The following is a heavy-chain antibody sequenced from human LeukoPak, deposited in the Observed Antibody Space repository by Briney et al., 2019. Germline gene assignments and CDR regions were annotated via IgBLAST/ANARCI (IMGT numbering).Heavy chain of an antibody. CDR2: ISAYNGNT. CDR1: GYTFTSYG. V-gene: IGHV1-18*01. Sequence: ASVKVSCKASGYTFTSYGISWVRQAPGQGLEWMGWISAYNGNTNYARKLQGRVTMTADTSTSTAYMELRSLRSDDTAVYYCARSRLVRRDYGDDLVDYWGQGTLVTVSS. D-gene: IGHD4-17*01. CDR3: ARSRLVRRDYGDDLVDY. J-gene: IGHJ4*02.